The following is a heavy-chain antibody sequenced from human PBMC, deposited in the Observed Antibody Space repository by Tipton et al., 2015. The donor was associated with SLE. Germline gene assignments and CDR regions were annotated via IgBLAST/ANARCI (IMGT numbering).Heavy chain of an antibody. CDR2: VYYSRTP. V-gene: IGHV4-59*01. D-gene: IGHD2-2*01. J-gene: IGHJ6*03. Sequence: TLSLTCTVSGGPISSNYWSWIRQPPGKGLEWIGFVYYSRTPNYNPSLKSRVTISVDMSKNQFSLKLSSVTAADTAVYYCARVPAVYYYYMDVWGKGTTVTVSS. CDR3: ARVPAVYYYYMDV. CDR1: GGPISSNY.